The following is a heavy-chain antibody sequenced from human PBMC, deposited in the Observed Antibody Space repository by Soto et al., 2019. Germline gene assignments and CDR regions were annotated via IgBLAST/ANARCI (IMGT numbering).Heavy chain of an antibody. CDR1: GGSFSDYY. D-gene: IGHD6-13*01. CDR3: ARPTRTWYSHYYYYMDV. CDR2: IDDSGST. V-gene: IGHV4-34*01. J-gene: IGHJ6*03. Sequence: QVQLQQWGAGLLKPSEILSLTCAVYGGSFSDYYWTWIRQPPGKGLEWIGDIDDSGSTNYNPSLKSRVTISVDTSKNQFSLKLSSVTAADTAVYYCARPTRTWYSHYYYYMDVWGKGTTVTVSS.